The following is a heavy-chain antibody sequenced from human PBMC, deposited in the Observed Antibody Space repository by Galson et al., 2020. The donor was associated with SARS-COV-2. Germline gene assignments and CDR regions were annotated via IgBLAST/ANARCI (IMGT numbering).Heavy chain of an antibody. Sequence: GGSLRLTCAASGFTFSTYAIHWVRQAPGKGLEWVADITYDGSNKYYASSVKGRFTISSDNSKNTLYLQMYSLRTEGTAGYYSASDGGGWFPYYYYYGLDGWRQGTTVTVSS. CDR2: ITYDGSNK. V-gene: IGHV3-30-3*01. CDR3: ASDGGGWFPYYYYYGLDG. D-gene: IGHD6-19*01. J-gene: IGHJ6*01. CDR1: GFTFSTYA.